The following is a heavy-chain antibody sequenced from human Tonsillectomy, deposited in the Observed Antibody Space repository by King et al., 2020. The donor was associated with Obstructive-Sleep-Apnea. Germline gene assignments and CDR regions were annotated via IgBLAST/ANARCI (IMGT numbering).Heavy chain of an antibody. V-gene: IGHV4-59*08. CDR1: GGSISSYY. J-gene: IGHJ3*02. Sequence: QVQLQESGPGLVKPSETLSLTCTVSGGSISSYYWSWIRQPPGKGLEWIGYIYNSGSTSYNPSLKSRVTTSVDTSKNQFSLKLSSVTAADTAVYYCARQRISVLMVYATRSAFDIWGQGTMVTVSS. CDR2: IYNSGST. D-gene: IGHD2-8*01. CDR3: ARQRISVLMVYATRSAFDI.